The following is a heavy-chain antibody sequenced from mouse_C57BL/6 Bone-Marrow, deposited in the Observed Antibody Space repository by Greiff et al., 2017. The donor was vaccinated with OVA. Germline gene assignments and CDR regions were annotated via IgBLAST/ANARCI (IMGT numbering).Heavy chain of an antibody. V-gene: IGHV1-50*01. J-gene: IGHJ3*01. CDR1: GYTFTSYW. Sequence: VHLVESGAELVKPGASVKLSCKASGYTFTSYWMQWVKQRPGQGLEWIGEIDPSDSYTNYNQKFKGKATLTVDTSSSTAYMQLNSLTSEDSAVYYCASAVFAYWGQGTLVTVSA. CDR3: ASAVFAY. CDR2: IDPSDSYT.